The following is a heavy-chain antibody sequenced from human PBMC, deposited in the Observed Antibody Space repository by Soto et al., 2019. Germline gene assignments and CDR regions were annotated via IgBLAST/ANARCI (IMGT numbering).Heavy chain of an antibody. CDR2: ISPKTGSA. CDR3: VRGPYYGPANGMDV. J-gene: IGHJ6*02. Sequence: QMQLVQSGAEVKKPGASVKVSCKASGYTFSDYYIHWVRQAPGQGLEWMGWISPKTGSANIAQRFQGKVSMTRDTSITTAYMELRRLKSDDTAVYYCVRGPYYGPANGMDVWSQRTTDTDTS. V-gene: IGHV1-2*02. CDR1: GYTFSDYY. D-gene: IGHD3-10*01.